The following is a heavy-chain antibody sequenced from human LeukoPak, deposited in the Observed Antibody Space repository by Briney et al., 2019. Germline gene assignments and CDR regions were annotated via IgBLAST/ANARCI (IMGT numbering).Heavy chain of an antibody. Sequence: SETLSLTCTVSGGSISSYYWSWIRQPPGKGLEWIGYIYYSGSTNYNPSLKSRVTISVDTSKNQFSLKLSSVTAADTAVYYCARDRVVGSSSWYGWFDPWGQGTLVTVSS. V-gene: IGHV4-59*01. J-gene: IGHJ5*02. D-gene: IGHD6-13*01. CDR2: IYYSGST. CDR3: ARDRVVGSSSWYGWFDP. CDR1: GGSISSYY.